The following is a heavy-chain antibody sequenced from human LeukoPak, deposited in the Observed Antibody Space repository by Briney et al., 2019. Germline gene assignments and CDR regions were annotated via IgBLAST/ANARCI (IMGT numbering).Heavy chain of an antibody. CDR2: IYPGDSDT. D-gene: IGHD2-15*01. Sequence: GESLKISCKGSGYTSAGYWFGWVRQMPGEGLEWMGIIYPGDSDTRYSPSFQGQVIISADKSINTAYLEWGSLKASDTAMYYCARLDATRGGDYWGQGTLVTVSS. CDR1: GYTSAGYW. J-gene: IGHJ4*02. CDR3: ARLDATRGGDY. V-gene: IGHV5-51*01.